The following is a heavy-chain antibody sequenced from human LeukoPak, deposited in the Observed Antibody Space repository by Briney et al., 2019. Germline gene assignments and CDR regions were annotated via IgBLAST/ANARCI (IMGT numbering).Heavy chain of an antibody. D-gene: IGHD3-10*01. J-gene: IGHJ3*02. Sequence: GGSLRLSCAASGFTFSDYYMSWIRQAPGKGLEWVSYISSSGSTIYYADSVKGRFTISRDNAKNSLYLQMNSLRAEDTAVYYCAKVWFGELDAFDIWGQGTMVTVSS. V-gene: IGHV3-11*01. CDR3: AKVWFGELDAFDI. CDR1: GFTFSDYY. CDR2: ISSSGSTI.